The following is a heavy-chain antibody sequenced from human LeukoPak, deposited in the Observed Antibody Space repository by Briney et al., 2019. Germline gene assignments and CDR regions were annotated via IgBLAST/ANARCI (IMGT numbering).Heavy chain of an antibody. Sequence: SGPTLVKPTQTLTLTCTFSGFSLSTSGVGVGWIRQPPGKALKWLALIYWDDDKRYSPSLKSRLTITKDTSKNQVVLTMTNMDPVDTATYYCAHAANSGYDFGWLDPWGQGTLVTVSS. CDR3: AHAANSGYDFGWLDP. V-gene: IGHV2-5*02. D-gene: IGHD5-12*01. CDR2: IYWDDDK. CDR1: GFSLSTSGVG. J-gene: IGHJ5*02.